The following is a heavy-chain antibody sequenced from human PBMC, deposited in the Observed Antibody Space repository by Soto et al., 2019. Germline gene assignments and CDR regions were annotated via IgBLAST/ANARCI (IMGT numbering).Heavy chain of an antibody. Sequence: QVQLQQWGAGLLKPSETLSLTCAVSGGSFSGYYWSWIRQPPGKGLEWIGEINHIGSTNYNPSRTRRVTISLDASKNQFALKLSSVAAADTAVYDCAREAGYYDSGGYFQYYFDYGGQGTLVTVSS. CDR1: GGSFSGYY. D-gene: IGHD3-22*01. V-gene: IGHV4-34*01. CDR2: INHIGST. J-gene: IGHJ4*02. CDR3: AREAGYYDSGGYFQYYFDY.